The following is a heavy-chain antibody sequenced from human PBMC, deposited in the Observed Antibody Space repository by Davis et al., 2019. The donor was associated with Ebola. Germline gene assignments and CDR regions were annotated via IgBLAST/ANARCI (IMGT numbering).Heavy chain of an antibody. V-gene: IGHV3-7*01. CDR3: TRDFQAHLNSPQPPPRAHRSSP. CDR2: TNQDGSLK. Sequence: PGGSLRLSCTSSRFTFSTYWMSWVRQAPGKGLEWVANTNQDGSLKYHVDSMAGRFTISRDNAKKSLYLQMNSLRDEDTAVYYCTRDFQAHLNSPQPPPRAHRSSPWR. J-gene: IGHJ5*02. CDR1: RFTFSTYW.